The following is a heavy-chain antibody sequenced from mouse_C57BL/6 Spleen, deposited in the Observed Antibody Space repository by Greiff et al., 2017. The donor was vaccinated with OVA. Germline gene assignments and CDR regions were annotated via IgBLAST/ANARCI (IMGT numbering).Heavy chain of an antibody. Sequence: VQLQQSGPVLVKPGASVKMSCKASGYTFTDYYMNWVKQSHGKSLEWIGVINPYNGGTSYNQKFKGKATLTVDKSSSTAYMELNSLTSEDSAVYYCAREGLPFDYWGQGTTLTVSS. V-gene: IGHV1-19*01. D-gene: IGHD2-4*01. CDR1: GYTFTDYY. J-gene: IGHJ2*01. CDR3: AREGLPFDY. CDR2: INPYNGGT.